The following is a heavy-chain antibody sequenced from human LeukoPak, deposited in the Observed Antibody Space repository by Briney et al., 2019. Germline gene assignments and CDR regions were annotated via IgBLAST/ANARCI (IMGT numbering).Heavy chain of an antibody. V-gene: IGHV4-61*08. J-gene: IGHJ4*02. CDR1: GGSISSGDYY. CDR2: IYYSGST. D-gene: IGHD2-21*02. Sequence: PSETLSLTCTVSGGSISSGDYYWSWIRQPPGKGLEWIGYIYYSGSTNYNPSLKSRVTISVDTSKNQFSLKLSSVTAADTAVYYCARAPAAYCGGDCFYFDYWGQGTLVTVSS. CDR3: ARAPAAYCGGDCFYFDY.